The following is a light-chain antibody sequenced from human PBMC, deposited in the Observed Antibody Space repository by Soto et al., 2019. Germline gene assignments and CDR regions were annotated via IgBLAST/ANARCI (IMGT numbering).Light chain of an antibody. CDR3: QLRSNWPPYT. Sequence: EIVLTQSPATLSLSPGERATLSCRASQCVSSYLAWYQQKPGQAPRLLIYDASIRTTGIPARFSGSGSGTDFTLTISSLEPEDFAVYYCQLRSNWPPYTFGQGTKLEIK. CDR1: QCVSSY. J-gene: IGKJ2*01. V-gene: IGKV3-11*01. CDR2: DAS.